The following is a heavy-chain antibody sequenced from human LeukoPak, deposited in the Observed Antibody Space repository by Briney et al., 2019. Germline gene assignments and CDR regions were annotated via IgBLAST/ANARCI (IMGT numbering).Heavy chain of an antibody. CDR1: GDSVSSNSAA. CDR3: ARDIPPGMVVLLWFGESDYGMDV. CDR2: TYYRSKWYD. D-gene: IGHD3-10*01. V-gene: IGHV6-1*01. Sequence: SQTLSLTCAISGDSVSSNSAAWNWIRQSPSRGLEWLGRTYYRSKWYDDYAVSVKSRITINPDTSKNQFSLQLNSVTPEDTAVYYCARDIPPGMVVLLWFGESDYGMDVWGQGTTVTVSS. J-gene: IGHJ6*02.